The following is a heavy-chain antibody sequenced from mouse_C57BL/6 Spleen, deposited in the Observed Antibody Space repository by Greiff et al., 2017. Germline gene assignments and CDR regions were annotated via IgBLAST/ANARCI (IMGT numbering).Heavy chain of an antibody. Sequence: EVMLVESGGGLVKPGGSLKLSCAASGFTFSDYGMHWVRQAPEKGLEWVAYISSGSSTIYYADTVKGRFTISRDNAKNTLFLQMTSLRSEDTAMYYCARDTTVHFDYWGQGTTLTVSS. V-gene: IGHV5-17*01. CDR3: ARDTTVHFDY. CDR2: ISSGSSTI. CDR1: GFTFSDYG. J-gene: IGHJ2*01. D-gene: IGHD1-1*01.